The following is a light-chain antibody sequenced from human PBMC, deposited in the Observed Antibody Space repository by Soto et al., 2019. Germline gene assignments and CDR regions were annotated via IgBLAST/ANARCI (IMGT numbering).Light chain of an antibody. CDR2: EVT. CDR3: SSYTNINTRACV. J-gene: IGLJ1*01. CDR1: SSDIGSHDY. V-gene: IGLV2-14*01. Sequence: QSAPTQPASVSGSPGQSITISCTGTSSDIGSHDYVSWYQHHPGKAPKLIIYEVTNRPSGVSNRFSGSKSGNTASLTISGLQAEDEAEYYCSSYTNINTRACVFGPGTKLTVL.